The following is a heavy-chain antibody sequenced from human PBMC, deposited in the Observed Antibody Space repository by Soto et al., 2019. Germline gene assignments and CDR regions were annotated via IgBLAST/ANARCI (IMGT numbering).Heavy chain of an antibody. CDR3: AKRLGSEGDY. Sequence: GGSLRLSCAASGFSFISYAMSWVRQAPGKGLEWVSAISGSGDSTYYADSVKGRFTISRDNSKNTLYLQMNSLRAEDTAVYYCAKRLGSEGDYWGQGTLVTVSS. V-gene: IGHV3-23*01. D-gene: IGHD3-10*01. CDR1: GFSFISYA. J-gene: IGHJ4*02. CDR2: ISGSGDST.